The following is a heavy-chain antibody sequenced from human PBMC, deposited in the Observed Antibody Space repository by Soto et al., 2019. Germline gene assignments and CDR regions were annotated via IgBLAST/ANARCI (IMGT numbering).Heavy chain of an antibody. J-gene: IGHJ4*02. CDR2: LSGSGTST. Sequence: EVQLLESGGGLVQPGGSLRLSCAASGFSFVHYAMNWVRQAPGKGLEWVSGLSGSGTSTYYADSVKGRFTISRDNSRDTLFLQMNSRTADDTAVYYCAKATTNGGWFNPCDSWGQGALVTVSS. CDR1: GFSFVHYA. CDR3: AKATTNGGWFNPCDS. V-gene: IGHV3-23*01. D-gene: IGHD6-19*01.